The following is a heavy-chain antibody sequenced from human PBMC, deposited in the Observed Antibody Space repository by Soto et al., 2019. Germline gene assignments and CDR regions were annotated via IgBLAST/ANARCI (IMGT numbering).Heavy chain of an antibody. CDR1: GYTFTSYG. Sequence: QVQLVQSGAEVKKPGASVKVSCKASGYTFTSYGITWVRQAPGQGLEWMGWISAYNGNTNYAQKLQGRVTMTTDTSTSTAYMELRSLRSDDTAVYYCARAHGGQHPYGDYVGWFDPWGQGTLVTVSS. CDR2: ISAYNGNT. J-gene: IGHJ5*02. V-gene: IGHV1-18*04. D-gene: IGHD4-17*01. CDR3: ARAHGGQHPYGDYVGWFDP.